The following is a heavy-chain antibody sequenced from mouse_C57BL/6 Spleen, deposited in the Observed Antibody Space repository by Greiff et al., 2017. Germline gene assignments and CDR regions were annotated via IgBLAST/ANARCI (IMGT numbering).Heavy chain of an antibody. CDR2: INPNNGGT. V-gene: IGHV1-18*01. Sequence: EVQLHQSGPELVKPGASVKIPCKASGYTFTDYNMDWVKQSHGKSLEWIGDINPNNGGTIYNQKFKGKATLTVDKSSSTAYMELRSLTSEDTAVYYCARDSGSSLAYWGQGTLVTVSA. CDR3: ARDSGSSLAY. J-gene: IGHJ3*01. CDR1: GYTFTDYN. D-gene: IGHD1-1*01.